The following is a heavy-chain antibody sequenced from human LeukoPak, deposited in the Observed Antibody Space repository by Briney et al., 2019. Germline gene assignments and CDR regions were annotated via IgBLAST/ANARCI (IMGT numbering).Heavy chain of an antibody. Sequence: SVKVSCKASGGTFSSYAISWVRQAPGQGLEWMGGIIPIFGTANYAQKFQGRVTITADESTSTAYMELSSLRSEDTAVYYCATDSGSLYAFDIWGQGTMVTVSS. D-gene: IGHD1-26*01. CDR2: IIPIFGTA. CDR1: GGTFSSYA. J-gene: IGHJ3*02. V-gene: IGHV1-69*13. CDR3: ATDSGSLYAFDI.